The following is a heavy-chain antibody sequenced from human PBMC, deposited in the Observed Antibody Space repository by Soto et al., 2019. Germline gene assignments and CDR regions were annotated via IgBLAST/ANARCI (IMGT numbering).Heavy chain of an antibody. CDR1: GGSISSYY. J-gene: IGHJ6*02. Sequence: SETLSLTCTVSGGSISSYYWSWIRQPPGKGLEWIGYIYYSGSTNYNPSLKSRVTISVDTSKNQFSLKLSSVTAADTAVYYCARGIIAAAGTCGMDVWGQGNTVTVSS. D-gene: IGHD6-13*01. CDR3: ARGIIAAAGTCGMDV. V-gene: IGHV4-59*01. CDR2: IYYSGST.